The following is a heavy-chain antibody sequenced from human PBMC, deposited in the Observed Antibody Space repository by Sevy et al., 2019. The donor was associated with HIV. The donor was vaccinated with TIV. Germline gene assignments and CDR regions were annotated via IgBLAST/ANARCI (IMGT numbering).Heavy chain of an antibody. CDR1: GDSISSYY. CDR2: IYHRGNF. Sequence: SETLSLTCTVSGDSISSYYWTWIRQPPGKGLEWIAYIYHRGNFNYNPSLKSPVTISVDTSQNQFSLKMSSVTAAATAGYYCAGVGPRPNGGNSFDHWGRGTLVTVSS. CDR3: AGVGPRPNGGNSFDH. J-gene: IGHJ4*02. V-gene: IGHV4-59*12. D-gene: IGHD2-21*01.